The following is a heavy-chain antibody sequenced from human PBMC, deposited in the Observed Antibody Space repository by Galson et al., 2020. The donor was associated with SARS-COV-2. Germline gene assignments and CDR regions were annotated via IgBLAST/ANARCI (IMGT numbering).Heavy chain of an antibody. CDR1: GGSVSSGSYY. D-gene: IGHD6-13*01. Sequence: SETLSLTCTVSGGSVSSGSYYWSWIRQPPGKGLVWIGYIYYSGSTNYNPSPKSRVTISVDTSKNQFSLKLSSVTAADTAVYYCARDRSGLFRQAAEFDYWGQGTLVTVSS. CDR2: IYYSGST. J-gene: IGHJ4*02. CDR3: ARDRSGLFRQAAEFDY. V-gene: IGHV4-61*01.